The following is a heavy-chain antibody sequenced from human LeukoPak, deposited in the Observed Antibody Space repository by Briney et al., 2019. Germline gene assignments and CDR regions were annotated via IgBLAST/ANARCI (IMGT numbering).Heavy chain of an antibody. CDR3: ARPHDYSNYYFDY. CDR1: GYSFTGYW. J-gene: IGHJ4*02. CDR2: IYPGDSDT. V-gene: IGHV5-51*01. Sequence: GESLKISGKGSGYSFTGYWIGWVRQMPGKGLEWMGIIYPGDSDTRYSPSFQGQVTISADKSISTAYLQWSSLKASDTAMYYCARPHDYSNYYFDYWGQGTLVTVSS. D-gene: IGHD4-11*01.